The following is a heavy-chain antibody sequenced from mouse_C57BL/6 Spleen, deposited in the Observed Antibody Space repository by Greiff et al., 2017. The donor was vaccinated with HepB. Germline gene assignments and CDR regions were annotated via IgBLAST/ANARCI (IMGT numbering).Heavy chain of an antibody. D-gene: IGHD2-4*01. CDR3: ARGVDYDRYFDV. CDR1: GFTFSDYY. J-gene: IGHJ1*03. V-gene: IGHV5-12*01. Sequence: EVQLVESGGGLVQPGGSLKLSCAASGFTFSDYYMYWVRQTPEKRLEWVAYISNGGGSTYYPDTVKGRFTISRDNAKNTLYLQMSRLKSEDTAMYYCARGVDYDRYFDVWGTGTTVTVSS. CDR2: ISNGGGST.